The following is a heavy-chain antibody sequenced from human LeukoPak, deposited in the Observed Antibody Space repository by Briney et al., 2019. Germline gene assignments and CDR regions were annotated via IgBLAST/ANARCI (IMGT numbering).Heavy chain of an antibody. CDR1: GGSISSSSSNC. J-gene: IGHJ4*02. D-gene: IGHD4-23*01. Sequence: SETLSLTCTVSGGSISSSSSNCWTWVRQPPGKGLEWIGEIYHSGATNYNPSLKSRVTMLLDKSKNQFSLNLNSVTAADTAVYYCARNGGNSDFDYWGQGTLVTVSS. CDR2: IYHSGAT. V-gene: IGHV4-4*02. CDR3: ARNGGNSDFDY.